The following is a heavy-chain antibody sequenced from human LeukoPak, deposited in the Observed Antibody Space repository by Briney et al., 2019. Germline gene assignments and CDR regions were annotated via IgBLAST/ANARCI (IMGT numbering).Heavy chain of an antibody. D-gene: IGHD6-19*01. CDR2: ISGSGGST. J-gene: IGHJ4*02. CDR3: AKGPAVAGH. V-gene: IGHV3-23*01. Sequence: GGSLRLSCAASGFTVSSNYMSWVRQAPGKGLEWVSAISGSGGSTYYADSVKGRFTISGDNSKNTLYLQMNSLRAEDTAVYYCAKGPAVAGHWGQGTLVTVSS. CDR1: GFTVSSNY.